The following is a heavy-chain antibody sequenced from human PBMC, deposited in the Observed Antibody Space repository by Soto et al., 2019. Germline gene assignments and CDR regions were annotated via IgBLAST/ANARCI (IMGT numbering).Heavy chain of an antibody. CDR3: ARTGYRGDTGY. V-gene: IGHV4-59*01. J-gene: IGHJ4*02. CDR1: GGSISSYY. Sequence: SETLSLTCTVSGGSISSYYWSWIRQPPGKGLEWIGYIYYSGSTNYNPSLKSRVTISVDTSKNQFSLKLSSVTAADTAVYYCARTGYRGDTGYWGQGTLVTVSS. CDR2: IYYSGST. D-gene: IGHD6-13*01.